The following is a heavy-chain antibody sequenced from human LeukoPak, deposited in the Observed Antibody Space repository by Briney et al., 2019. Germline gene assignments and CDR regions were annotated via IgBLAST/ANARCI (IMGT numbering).Heavy chain of an antibody. CDR2: IYPSDSDI. J-gene: IGHJ4*02. D-gene: IGHD6-19*01. CDR3: ARNRGGWYEDDH. V-gene: IGHV5-51*01. CDR1: GYSFPNFW. Sequence: GESLKISCKGSGYSFPNFWIAWVRQMPGKGLEWMGIIYPSDSDIRYSPSFQGQVTISADKSISTAYPQWSSLKASDTAMYYCARNRGGWYEDDHWGQGTLVTVSS.